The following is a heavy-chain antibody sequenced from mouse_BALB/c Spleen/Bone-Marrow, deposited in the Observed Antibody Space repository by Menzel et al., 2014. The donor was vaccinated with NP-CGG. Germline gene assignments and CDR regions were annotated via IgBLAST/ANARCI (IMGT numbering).Heavy chain of an antibody. CDR1: GFNIKDTY. J-gene: IGHJ2*01. CDR3: ASYYRYSFDY. Sequence: DVQLQESGAELVKPGASVKLSCTGSGFNIKDTYMHWVKQRPVQGLEWIGRIDPANGNAKYDPKFQGKATITADTSSNTAYLQLSSLTSEDTAVYYCASYYRYSFDYWGQGTTLTVSS. CDR2: IDPANGNA. D-gene: IGHD2-14*01. V-gene: IGHV14-3*02.